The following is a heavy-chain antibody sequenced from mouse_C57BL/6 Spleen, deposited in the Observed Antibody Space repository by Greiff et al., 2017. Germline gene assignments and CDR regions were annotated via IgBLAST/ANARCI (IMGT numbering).Heavy chain of an antibody. CDR2: IYPRSGNT. V-gene: IGHV1-81*01. J-gene: IGHJ4*01. CDR3: ARSEDYYAMDY. CDR1: GYTFTSYG. Sequence: VKLQESGAELARPGASVKLSCKASGYTFTSYGISWVKQRTGQGLEWIGEIYPRSGNTYYNEKFKGKATLTADKSSSTAYMELRSLTSEDSAVYFCARSEDYYAMDYWGQGTSVTVSS.